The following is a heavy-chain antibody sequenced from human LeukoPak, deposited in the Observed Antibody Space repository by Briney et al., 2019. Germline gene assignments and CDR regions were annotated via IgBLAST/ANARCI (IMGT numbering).Heavy chain of an antibody. Sequence: SGGSLRPSCAASGFTFSSYAMSWVRQAPGKGLEWVSAISGSGGSTYYADSVKGRFTISRDNSKDTLYLQMNSLRAEDTAVYYCAAPRVGSGSYYKGSYYYGMDVWGKGTTVTVSS. CDR3: AAPRVGSGSYYKGSYYYGMDV. V-gene: IGHV3-23*01. CDR1: GFTFSSYA. J-gene: IGHJ6*04. D-gene: IGHD3-10*01. CDR2: ISGSGGST.